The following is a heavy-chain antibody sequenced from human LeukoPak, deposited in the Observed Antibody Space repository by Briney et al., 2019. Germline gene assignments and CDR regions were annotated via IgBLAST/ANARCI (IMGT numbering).Heavy chain of an antibody. CDR3: AKYPYYDILSGYGDY. J-gene: IGHJ4*02. Sequence: GGSLRLSCAASGFTFISYGMTWVRQAPGKGLEWVSGISGSGGGTYCADSVKGRFTISRDNSKSTLYLQMNSLRAEDTALYYCAKYPYYDILSGYGDYWGQGTLVTVSS. V-gene: IGHV3-23*01. CDR1: GFTFISYG. CDR2: ISGSGGGT. D-gene: IGHD3-9*01.